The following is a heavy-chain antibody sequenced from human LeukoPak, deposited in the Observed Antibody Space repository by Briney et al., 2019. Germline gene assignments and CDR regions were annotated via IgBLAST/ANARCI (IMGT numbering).Heavy chain of an antibody. D-gene: IGHD1-7*01. CDR3: ARGGEGDWNYLYYFDY. J-gene: IGHJ4*02. Sequence: GASVKVSCKASGGTFSSYAISWVRQAPGQGLEWMGGIIPIFGTANYAQKFQGRVTITADESTSTAYMELSSLRSEDTAVYYCARGGEGDWNYLYYFDYWGQGTLVTVSS. CDR1: GGTFSSYA. CDR2: IIPIFGTA. V-gene: IGHV1-69*13.